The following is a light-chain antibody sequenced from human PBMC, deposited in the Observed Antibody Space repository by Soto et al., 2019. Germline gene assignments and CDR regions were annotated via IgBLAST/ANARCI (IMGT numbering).Light chain of an antibody. Sequence: EIVMTQSPATLSVSPGERATLSSRASQSVSSNLAWYQQKPGQAPRLLIYGASTRATGIPARFSGSGSGTEFTLTISSLQSEDFAVYYCQQCNNWPPITFGQGTRLEIK. CDR2: GAS. J-gene: IGKJ5*01. V-gene: IGKV3-15*01. CDR1: QSVSSN. CDR3: QQCNNWPPIT.